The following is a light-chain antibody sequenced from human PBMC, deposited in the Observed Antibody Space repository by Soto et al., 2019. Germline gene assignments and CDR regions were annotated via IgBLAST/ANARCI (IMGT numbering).Light chain of an antibody. Sequence: EIVMTQSLATLSVSPGERATLSCRASPSVGSNLAWYQQKPGQAPRLLIYGASTRANGIPARFSGSGSGTEFTLTIGSLQSEDFAVYYCQQYNNWPPMYTFGQGTKLVI. CDR1: PSVGSN. V-gene: IGKV3-15*01. J-gene: IGKJ2*01. CDR3: QQYNNWPPMYT. CDR2: GAS.